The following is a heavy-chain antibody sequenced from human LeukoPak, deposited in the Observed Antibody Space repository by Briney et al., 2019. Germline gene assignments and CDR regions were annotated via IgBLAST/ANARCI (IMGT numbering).Heavy chain of an antibody. Sequence: PGGSLRLSCAASGFTFSNYDMHWVRQAPGKGLEWVAFIHYDGSNKYYADSVKGRFTISRDNSKNTLYLQMNSLRAEDTAVYYCAKGDLNWGQGTLVTVRS. CDR2: IHYDGSNK. J-gene: IGHJ4*02. V-gene: IGHV3-30*02. CDR3: AKGDLN. CDR1: GFTFSNYD.